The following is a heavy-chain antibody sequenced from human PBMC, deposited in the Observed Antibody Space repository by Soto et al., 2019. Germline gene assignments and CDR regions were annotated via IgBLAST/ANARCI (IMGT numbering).Heavy chain of an antibody. CDR3: ARPNPDYCSGGSCYSLDY. J-gene: IGHJ4*02. D-gene: IGHD2-15*01. CDR1: GFTFSSYG. CDR2: IWYDGSNK. V-gene: IGHV3-33*01. Sequence: GGSLRLSCAASGFTFSSYGMHWVRQAPGKGLEWVAVIWYDGSNKYYADSVKGRFTISRDNSKNTLYLQMNSLRAEDTAVYYCARPNPDYCSGGSCYSLDYWGQGTLVTVSS.